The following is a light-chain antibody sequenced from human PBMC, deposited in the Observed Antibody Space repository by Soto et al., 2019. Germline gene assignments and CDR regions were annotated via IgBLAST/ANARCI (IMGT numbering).Light chain of an antibody. V-gene: IGKV1-5*03. CDR1: QSSSTW. Sequence: SQMTQAPSTLSASIGDRVPTTCRASQSSSTWLAWYQQEPGKAPKLLIHKASSLQSGVPSRFSGSGSGTDFTLTISSLHPDDFATYYCQQYNSYSPTFGQGTKVDI. CDR2: KAS. CDR3: QQYNSYSPT. J-gene: IGKJ1*01.